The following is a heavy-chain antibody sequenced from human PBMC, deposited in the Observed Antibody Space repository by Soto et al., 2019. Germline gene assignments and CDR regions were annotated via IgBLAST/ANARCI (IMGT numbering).Heavy chain of an antibody. D-gene: IGHD3-16*01. Sequence: KPSETLSLTCTVSGGSISSNSYYWDWIRQPPGKGLEWIGSIYYSGATYYNPSLQSRVTISVDTSKNQFSLHLSSVTAADTAVYYCAXHAAYDSVWGNSDGNDYWGQGTLVTVSS. CDR2: IYYSGAT. J-gene: IGHJ4*02. CDR3: AXHAAYDSVWGNSDGNDY. V-gene: IGHV4-39*01. CDR1: GGSISSNSYY.